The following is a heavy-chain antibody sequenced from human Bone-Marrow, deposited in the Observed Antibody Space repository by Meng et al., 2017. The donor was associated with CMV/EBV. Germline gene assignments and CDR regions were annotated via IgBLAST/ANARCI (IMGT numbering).Heavy chain of an antibody. V-gene: IGHV1-8*03. Sequence: ASVKVSCKASGYTFTGYYMHWVRQAPGQGLEWMGWMNPNSGNTGYAQKFQGRVTITRNTSISTAYMELSSLRSEDTAVYYCARGLPAWFGVVSLYYYGMDVWGQGTTVTVSS. CDR2: MNPNSGNT. D-gene: IGHD3-3*01. CDR3: ARGLPAWFGVVSLYYYGMDV. CDR1: GYTFTGYY. J-gene: IGHJ6*02.